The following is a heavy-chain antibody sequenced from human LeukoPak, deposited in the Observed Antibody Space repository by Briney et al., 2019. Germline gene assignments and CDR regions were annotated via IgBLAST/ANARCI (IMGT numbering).Heavy chain of an antibody. Sequence: GGSLRLSCVVSGFAFSDHWMHWVRQVPGKGLVWVSRSSSDGSTTTYADSVKGRFTISRDNAKNTLYLQMNSLRAEDTAVYYCVRGSKGYYYDTSGYYYRFDYWGQGTLVTVSS. J-gene: IGHJ4*02. D-gene: IGHD3-22*01. CDR1: GFAFSDHW. CDR2: SSSDGSTT. V-gene: IGHV3-74*01. CDR3: VRGSKGYYYDTSGYYYRFDY.